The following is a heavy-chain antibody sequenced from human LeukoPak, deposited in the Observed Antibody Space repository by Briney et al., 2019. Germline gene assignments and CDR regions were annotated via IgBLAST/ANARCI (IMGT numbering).Heavy chain of an antibody. CDR1: GYSFTSYW. CDR2: IYPGDSDT. CDR3: ASPGASSGHYYYGTDV. D-gene: IGHD6-19*01. J-gene: IGHJ6*02. V-gene: IGHV5-51*01. Sequence: GESLTISCKGSGYSFTSYWIGWVRQMPGKGLEWMGIIYPGDSDTRYSPSFQGQVTISADKSISTAYLQWSSLKASDTAMYYCASPGASSGHYYYGTDVWGQGTTVTVSS.